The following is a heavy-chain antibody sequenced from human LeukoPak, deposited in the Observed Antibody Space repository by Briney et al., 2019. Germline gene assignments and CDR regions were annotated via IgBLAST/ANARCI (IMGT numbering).Heavy chain of an antibody. CDR2: MYYSGNT. CDR1: GGSIHSYY. V-gene: IGHV4-59*01. CDR3: ARRHCTNGICYPDS. Sequence: SETLSLTCTVSGGSIHSYYWNWIRQPPGKGLEWIGYMYYSGNTNYNPSLKSRVTISVDTSKMQFSLKLNSVTAADTAVYYCARRHCTNGICYPDSWGQGALVTVSS. D-gene: IGHD2-8*01. J-gene: IGHJ4*02.